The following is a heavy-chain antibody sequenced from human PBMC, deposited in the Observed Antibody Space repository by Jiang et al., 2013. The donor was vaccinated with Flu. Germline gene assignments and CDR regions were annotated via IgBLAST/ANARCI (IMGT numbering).Heavy chain of an antibody. CDR2: ISSSGSTI. V-gene: IGHV3-48*03. Sequence: GSLRLSCAASGFTFSSYEMNWVRQAPGKGLEWVSYISSSGSTIYYADSVKGRFTISRDNAKNSLYLQMNSLRAEDTAVYYCAAPAPHYYGSGSPIEAYYYYGMDVWGQGTTVTVSS. CDR1: GFTFSSYE. D-gene: IGHD3-10*01. J-gene: IGHJ6*02. CDR3: AAPAPHYYGSGSPIEAYYYYGMDV.